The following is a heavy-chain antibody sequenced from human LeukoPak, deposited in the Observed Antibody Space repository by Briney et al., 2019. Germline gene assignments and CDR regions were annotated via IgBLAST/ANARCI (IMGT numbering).Heavy chain of an antibody. J-gene: IGHJ6*02. CDR1: GFIFSSYG. D-gene: IGHD2-15*01. Sequence: PGRSLRLSCAASGFIFSSYGMHWVRQAPGKGLEWVAVISYDGSNKYYADSVKGRFTISRDNSKNTLYLQMNSLRAEDTAVYYCAKDLGSGVGYYYYYGMDVWGQGTTVTVSS. V-gene: IGHV3-30*18. CDR3: AKDLGSGVGYYYYYGMDV. CDR2: ISYDGSNK.